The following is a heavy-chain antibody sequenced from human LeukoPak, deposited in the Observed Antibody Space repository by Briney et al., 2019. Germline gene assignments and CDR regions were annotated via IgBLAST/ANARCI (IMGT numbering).Heavy chain of an antibody. CDR1: GDSISSYY. CDR3: AREVQYQYCSGGSCYDDAFDI. CDR2: IYYSGST. J-gene: IGHJ3*02. D-gene: IGHD2-15*01. V-gene: IGHV4-59*01. Sequence: SETLSLTCTVSGDSISSYYWSWIRQPPGKGLEWIGYIYYSGSTNYNPSLKSRVTISVDTSKNQFSLKLSSVTAADTAVYYCAREVQYQYCSGGSCYDDAFDIWGQGTMVTVSS.